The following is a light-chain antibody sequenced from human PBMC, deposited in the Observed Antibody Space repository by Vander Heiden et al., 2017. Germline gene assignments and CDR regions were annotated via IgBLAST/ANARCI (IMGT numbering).Light chain of an antibody. CDR3: QQYDNLPPGFT. Sequence: DIQMTQSPSSLSASVGDRVTITCQARPDISNYLNWYQQKPGKAPKLLIYDASNLETGVPVRFSGSGSGTDITFTISSLQPEDIATYYCQQYDNLPPGFTFGPGTKVDIK. J-gene: IGKJ3*01. CDR2: DAS. CDR1: PDISNY. V-gene: IGKV1-33*01.